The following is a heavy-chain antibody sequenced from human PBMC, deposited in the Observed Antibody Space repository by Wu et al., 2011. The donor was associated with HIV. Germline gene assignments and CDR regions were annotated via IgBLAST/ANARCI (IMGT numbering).Heavy chain of an antibody. Sequence: QVQLVQSGAEVKKPGSSVKVSCKASGGTFSSYAISWVRQAPGQGLEWMGGIIPIFGTVNYAQKFQGRVTITADKSTSTAYMELSSLRSDDTAVYYCALTKGGMATTEEFDPWGQGTLVTVSS. V-gene: IGHV1-69*06. CDR1: GGTFSSYA. D-gene: IGHD5-24*01. CDR3: ALTKGGMATTEEFDP. J-gene: IGHJ5*02. CDR2: IIPIFGTV.